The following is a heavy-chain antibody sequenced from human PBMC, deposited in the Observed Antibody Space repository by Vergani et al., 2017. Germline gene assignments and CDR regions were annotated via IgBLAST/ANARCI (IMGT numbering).Heavy chain of an antibody. CDR3: ARESAGSGGGPFDP. CDR2: ISGSGGST. J-gene: IGHJ5*02. Sequence: EVQLLESGGGLVQPGGSLRLSCAASGFTFSSYAMSWVRQAPGKGLEWVSAISGSGGSTYYADSVKGRFTISRDNSKNTLYLQMNSLRAEDTALYHCARESAGSGGGPFDPWGQGTLVTVSS. CDR1: GFTFSSYA. D-gene: IGHD3-16*01. V-gene: IGHV3-23*01.